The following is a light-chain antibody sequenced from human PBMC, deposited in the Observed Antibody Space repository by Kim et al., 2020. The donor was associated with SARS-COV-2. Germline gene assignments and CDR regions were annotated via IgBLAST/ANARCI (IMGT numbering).Light chain of an antibody. CDR2: EVS. V-gene: IGLV2-23*02. J-gene: IGLJ1*01. CDR1: SSDVGSYNL. CDR3: CSYAGRITYV. Sequence: GQSITISCTGTSSDVGSYNLVSWYQQHPGKAPKLIIYEVSQRPSGVSDRFSGSKSGNTASLTVSGLQAEDEADYYCCSYAGRITYVFGTGTKVTVL.